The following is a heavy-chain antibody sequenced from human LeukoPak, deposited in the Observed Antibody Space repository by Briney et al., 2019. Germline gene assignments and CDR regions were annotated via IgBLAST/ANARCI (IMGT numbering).Heavy chain of an antibody. J-gene: IGHJ6*03. CDR2: INPSGGST. V-gene: IGHV1-46*01. CDR1: GYTFTSYY. Sequence: ASVKVSCKASGYTFTSYYMHWVRQAPGQGLEWMGIINPSGGSTSYAQKFQGRVTMSRDTSTSTVYMELSRLRSDDTAVYYCARGLSYYYYYMDVWGKGTTVTVSS. CDR3: ARGLSYYYYYMDV.